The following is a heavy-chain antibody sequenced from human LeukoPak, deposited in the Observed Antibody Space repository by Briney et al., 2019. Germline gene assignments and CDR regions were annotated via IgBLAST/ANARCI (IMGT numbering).Heavy chain of an antibody. V-gene: IGHV3-30*04. CDR3: ARDRLGTAMVTSFDY. J-gene: IGHJ4*02. D-gene: IGHD5-18*01. CDR2: ISYDGSNK. CDR1: GFTFSSYA. Sequence: GSLRLSCAASGFTFSSYAMHWVRQAPGKGLEWVAVISYDGSNKYYADSVKGRFTISRDNSKNTLYLQMNSLRAEDTAVYYCARDRLGTAMVTSFDYWGQGTLVTVSS.